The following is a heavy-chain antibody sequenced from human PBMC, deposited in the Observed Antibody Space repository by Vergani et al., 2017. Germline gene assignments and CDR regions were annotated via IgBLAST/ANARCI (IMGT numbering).Heavy chain of an antibody. CDR3: ARFDYGGIDY. D-gene: IGHD4-23*01. J-gene: IGHJ4*02. V-gene: IGHV4-59*08. CDR1: GGSISSYY. CDR2: IYYSGST. Sequence: QVQLQESGPGLVKPSDTLSLTCTVSGGSISSYYWSWIRQPPGKGLEWIGYIYYSGSTNYNPSLKSRVTISVDTSKNQFSLKLSSVTAADTAVYYCARFDYGGIDYWGQGTLVTVSS.